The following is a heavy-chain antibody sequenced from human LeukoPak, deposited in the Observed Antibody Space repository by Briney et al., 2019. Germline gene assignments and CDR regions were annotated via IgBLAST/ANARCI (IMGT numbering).Heavy chain of an antibody. D-gene: IGHD6-13*01. Sequence: PSESLSLTCAVYGGSFSGYYWNWIRQPPGKGLEWIGEINQSGGTSYNPSLKSRVTISLDTSRNQLSLKLSSVTAADTAVYYCARGGRKQLVRTYPWFDPWGQGTLVTVSS. J-gene: IGHJ5*02. CDR3: ARGGRKQLVRTYPWFDP. CDR2: INQSGGT. CDR1: GGSFSGYY. V-gene: IGHV4-34*01.